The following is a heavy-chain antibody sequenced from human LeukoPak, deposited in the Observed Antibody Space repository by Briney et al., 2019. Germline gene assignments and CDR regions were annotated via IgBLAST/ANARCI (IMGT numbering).Heavy chain of an antibody. CDR2: MNPNSGNT. V-gene: IGHV1-8*01. CDR1: GYTFTSYD. J-gene: IGHJ4*02. CDR3: ASWSQYYYYDSSGYPLDY. Sequence: ASVKVSCKASGYTFTSYDINWVRQATGQGLEWMGWMNPNSGNTGYAQKFQGRVTMTRNTSISTAYMELSSLRSEDTAVYYCASWSQYYYYDSSGYPLDYWGQGTLVTVSS. D-gene: IGHD3-22*01.